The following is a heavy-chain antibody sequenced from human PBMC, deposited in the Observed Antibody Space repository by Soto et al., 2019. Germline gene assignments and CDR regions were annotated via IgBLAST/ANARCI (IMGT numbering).Heavy chain of an antibody. CDR1: GGSISSYY. Sequence: SEILSLTCTVSGGSISSYYWSWIRQPPGKGLEWIGYTYQSGSAYYNPSLKSRVTISVDRSKNQFSLNLTSVTAADTAVYYCARDYYGMDVWGQGTTVTVSS. J-gene: IGHJ6*02. CDR2: TYQSGSA. V-gene: IGHV4-59*12. CDR3: ARDYYGMDV.